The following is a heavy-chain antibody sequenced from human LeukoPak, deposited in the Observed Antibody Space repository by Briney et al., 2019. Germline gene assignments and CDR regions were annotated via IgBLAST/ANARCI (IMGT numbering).Heavy chain of an antibody. J-gene: IGHJ5*02. CDR2: ITPIFGTA. CDR3: ARWVDTAMAQVRFDP. Sequence: SVKVSCKSSGGTFSSYAIIWVRQAPGQGLEWMGGITPIFGTANYAQKFQGRVTITADESTSTAYMELSSLRSEDTAVYYYARWVDTAMAQVRFDPWGQGTLVTVSS. D-gene: IGHD5-18*01. V-gene: IGHV1-69*13. CDR1: GGTFSSYA.